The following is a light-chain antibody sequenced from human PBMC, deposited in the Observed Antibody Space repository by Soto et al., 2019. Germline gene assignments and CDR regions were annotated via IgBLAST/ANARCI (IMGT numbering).Light chain of an antibody. CDR1: QGISSY. V-gene: IGKV1-8*01. CDR3: QQYYSYPPT. CDR2: AAS. Sequence: AIRMTQSPSSLSASTGDRVTITCRASQGISSYLAWYQQKPGKAPKLLIYAASILQSGVPSRFSGSGSGTDFTLTIICLQSEDFATCYCQQYYSYPPTFGQGTKVEIK. J-gene: IGKJ1*01.